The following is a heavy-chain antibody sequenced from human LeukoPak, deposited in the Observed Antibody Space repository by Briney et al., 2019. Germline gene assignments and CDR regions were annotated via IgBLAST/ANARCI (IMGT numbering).Heavy chain of an antibody. CDR3: ARDYSCSSTSCYTARSDAFDI. Sequence: GGSLRLSCAASGFTFSDYYMSWVRQAPGKGLEWVSYISSSGSTIYYADSVKGRFTISRDNAKNSLYLRMNSLRAEDTAIYYCARDYSCSSTSCYTARSDAFDIWGQGTVVTVSS. CDR2: ISSSGSTI. CDR1: GFTFSDYY. J-gene: IGHJ3*02. V-gene: IGHV3-11*04. D-gene: IGHD2-2*02.